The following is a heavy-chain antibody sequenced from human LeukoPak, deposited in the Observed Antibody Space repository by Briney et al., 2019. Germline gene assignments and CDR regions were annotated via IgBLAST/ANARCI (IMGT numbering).Heavy chain of an antibody. CDR1: GYSFTGYY. CDR2: INPNSGDT. Sequence: ASVKVSCKASGYSFTGYYIHWVRQAPGQGLEWMAWINPNSGDTNFAQKFQGRVTMTRDTSISTAYMELSRLRSDDTAVYYCATIAELNAFDIWGQGTMVTVSS. J-gene: IGHJ3*02. V-gene: IGHV1-2*02. CDR3: ATIAELNAFDI. D-gene: IGHD6-13*01.